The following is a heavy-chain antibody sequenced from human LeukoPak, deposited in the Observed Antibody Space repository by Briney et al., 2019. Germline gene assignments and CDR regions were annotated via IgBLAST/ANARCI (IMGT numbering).Heavy chain of an antibody. CDR2: ISAYNGNT. CDR1: GYTFTSYG. D-gene: IGHD3-3*01. Sequence: ASVKVSCKASGYTFTSYGIRWVRQAPGQGLEWMGWISAYNGNTNYAQKLQGRVTMTTDTSTSTAYMELRSLRSDDTAVYYCARGPRRITIFGVAPDYWGQGTLVTVSS. J-gene: IGHJ4*02. CDR3: ARGPRRITIFGVAPDY. V-gene: IGHV1-18*01.